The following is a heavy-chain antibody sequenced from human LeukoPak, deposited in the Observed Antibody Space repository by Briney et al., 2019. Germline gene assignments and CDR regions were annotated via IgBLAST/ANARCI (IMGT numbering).Heavy chain of an antibody. CDR3: AKDGGSYDFWSGYSPYFDY. V-gene: IGHV3-66*01. CDR1: GFTVSSNY. D-gene: IGHD3-3*01. Sequence: QPGGSLRLSCAASGFTVSSNYMSWVRQAPGKGLEWVSVIYSGGSTYYADSVKGRFTISRDNSKNTLYLQMNSLRAEDTAVYYCAKDGGSYDFWSGYSPYFDYWGQGTLVTVSS. J-gene: IGHJ4*02. CDR2: IYSGGST.